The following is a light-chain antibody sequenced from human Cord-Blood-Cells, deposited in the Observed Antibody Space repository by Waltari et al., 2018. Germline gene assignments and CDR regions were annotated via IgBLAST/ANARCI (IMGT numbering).Light chain of an antibody. Sequence: EIVLTQSPGTLSLFPGERATLSCRASQRVSSSYLAWYQQKPGQAHRLLIYGASSRATGIPDRFSGSGCGTDFTLTISRLEPEDFSVYYCQQYGSKPRTFGQGTKVEIK. V-gene: IGKV3-20*01. J-gene: IGKJ1*01. CDR3: QQYGSKPRT. CDR1: QRVSSSY. CDR2: GAS.